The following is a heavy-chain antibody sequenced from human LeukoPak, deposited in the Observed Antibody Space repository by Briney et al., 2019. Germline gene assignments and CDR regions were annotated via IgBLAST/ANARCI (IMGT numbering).Heavy chain of an antibody. Sequence: PSETLSLTCTVSGGSISSSSYYWGWIRQPPGKGLEWIGSIYHSGSTYYNPSLKSRVTISVDTSKNQFSLKLSSVTAADTAVYYCARQSAYPFDYWGQGTLVTVSS. CDR1: GGSISSSSYY. J-gene: IGHJ4*02. V-gene: IGHV4-39*01. CDR3: ARQSAYPFDY. CDR2: IYHSGST. D-gene: IGHD2-21*01.